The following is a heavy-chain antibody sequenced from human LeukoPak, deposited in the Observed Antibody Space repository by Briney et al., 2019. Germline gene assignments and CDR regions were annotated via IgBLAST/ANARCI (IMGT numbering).Heavy chain of an antibody. J-gene: IGHJ4*02. CDR3: AKTTYCGVDCYSWYFDY. V-gene: IGHV3-53*01. D-gene: IGHD2-21*02. Sequence: PGGSLRLSCAASEFSVGSNYMTWVRQAPGKGLEWVSLIYSGGSTYYADSVKGRFTISRDNSKNTLYLQVNSLRAEDTAIYHCAKTTYCGVDCYSWYFDYWGQGTLVTVSS. CDR1: EFSVGSNY. CDR2: IYSGGST.